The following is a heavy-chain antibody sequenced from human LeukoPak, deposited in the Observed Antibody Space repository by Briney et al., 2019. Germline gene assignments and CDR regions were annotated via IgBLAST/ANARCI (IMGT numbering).Heavy chain of an antibody. CDR1: GGSISSGGYY. J-gene: IGHJ4*02. Sequence: SQTLSDTCTVSGGSISSGGYYWSWIRQHPGKGLEWIGYIYYSGSTYYNPSLKSRVTISVDTSKNQFSLKLSSVTAADTAVYYCARVRGGGRATYFDYWGQGTLVTVSS. V-gene: IGHV4-31*03. CDR2: IYYSGST. D-gene: IGHD1-26*01. CDR3: ARVRGGGRATYFDY.